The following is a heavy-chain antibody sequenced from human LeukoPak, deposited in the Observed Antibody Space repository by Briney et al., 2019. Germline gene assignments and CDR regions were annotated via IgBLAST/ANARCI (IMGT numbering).Heavy chain of an antibody. Sequence: ASVKVSCKASGYTFTSYDINWVRQATGQGLEWMGWMNPNSGNTGYAQKFQGRVTMTRNTSISTAYMELSSLRSEDAAVYYCARGRERSGYYLPEEWFDPWGQGTLVTVSS. J-gene: IGHJ5*02. CDR1: GYTFTSYD. CDR2: MNPNSGNT. D-gene: IGHD3-22*01. CDR3: ARGRERSGYYLPEEWFDP. V-gene: IGHV1-8*01.